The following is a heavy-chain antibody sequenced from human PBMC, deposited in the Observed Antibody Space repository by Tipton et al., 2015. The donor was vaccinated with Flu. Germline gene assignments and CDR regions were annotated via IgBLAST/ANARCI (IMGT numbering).Heavy chain of an antibody. CDR2: IGSSSGSI. Sequence: SLRLSCAASGFSFSSYTMNWVRQAPGKGLEWLSSIGSSSGSIYYADSVKGRFTISRDNGKNSLHLQMNSLRAEDTAVYYCAKDASGSDDYWGQGTLVTVSS. V-gene: IGHV3-21*01. CDR3: AKDASGSDDY. J-gene: IGHJ4*02. CDR1: GFSFSSYT. D-gene: IGHD1-26*01.